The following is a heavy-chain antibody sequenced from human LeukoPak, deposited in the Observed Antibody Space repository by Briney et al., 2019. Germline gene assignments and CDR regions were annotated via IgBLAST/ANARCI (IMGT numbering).Heavy chain of an antibody. CDR3: ARRRDYYDSSGYFSPFDY. J-gene: IGHJ4*02. V-gene: IGHV4-39*01. D-gene: IGHD3-22*01. CDR2: IYYSGST. CDR1: GGSISSSSYY. Sequence: SGTLSLTCTVSGGSISSSSYYWGWIRQPPGKGLEWIGSIYYSGSTYYNPSLKSRVTISVDTSKNQFSLKLSSVTAADTAVYYCARRRDYYDSSGYFSPFDYWGQGTLVTVSS.